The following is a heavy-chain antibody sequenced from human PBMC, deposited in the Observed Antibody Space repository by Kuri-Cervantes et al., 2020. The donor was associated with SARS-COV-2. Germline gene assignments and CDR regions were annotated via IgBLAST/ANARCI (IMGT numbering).Heavy chain of an antibody. CDR3: ARDRGQLGIGVYYYYYVDV. D-gene: IGHD7-27*01. J-gene: IGHJ6*03. V-gene: IGHV1-69*05. Sequence: SVQVSCKASGGTFSSYAISWVRQAPGQGLEWMGGIIPIFGTANYAQKFQGRVTITTDESTSTAYMELSSLRSEDTAVYYCARDRGQLGIGVYYYYYVDVWGKGTTVTVSS. CDR1: GGTFSSYA. CDR2: IIPIFGTA.